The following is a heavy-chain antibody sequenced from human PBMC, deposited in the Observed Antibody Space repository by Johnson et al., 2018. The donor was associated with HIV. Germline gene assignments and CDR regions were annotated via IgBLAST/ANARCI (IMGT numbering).Heavy chain of an antibody. Sequence: VQLVESGGGLVQPGGSLRLSCAASGFTVSSNYMNWVRQAPGKGLEWVSIIYSGGSTYYADSVKGRFTISRDSSKNTVYLQMNSLRAEDTAVYYCASVPMIVVLDGAFDIWGQGTMVTVSS. CDR1: GFTVSSNY. CDR2: IYSGGST. V-gene: IGHV3-66*01. J-gene: IGHJ3*02. CDR3: ASVPMIVVLDGAFDI. D-gene: IGHD3-22*01.